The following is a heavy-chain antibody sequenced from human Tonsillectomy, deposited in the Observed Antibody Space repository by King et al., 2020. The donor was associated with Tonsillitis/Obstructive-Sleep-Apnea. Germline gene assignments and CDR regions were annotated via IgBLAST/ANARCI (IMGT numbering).Heavy chain of an antibody. J-gene: IGHJ4*02. CDR1: GYTFTDYY. Sequence: QLVQSGAEVKKPGASVKVSCKASGYTFTDYYMHWVRQAPGQGLEWMGWINPNSGGTDSAQKSRGRVTMTRDTSISTAYMELSSLTSDDTAVYYCARGPRGYSYGSVDYWGQGTLVTVSS. V-gene: IGHV1-2*02. D-gene: IGHD5-18*01. CDR2: INPNSGGT. CDR3: ARGPRGYSYGSVDY.